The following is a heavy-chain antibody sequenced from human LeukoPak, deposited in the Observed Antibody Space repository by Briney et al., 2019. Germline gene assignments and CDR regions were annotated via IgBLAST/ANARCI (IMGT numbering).Heavy chain of an antibody. CDR3: ARVFSSGYHWSAFDI. V-gene: IGHV4-59*01. D-gene: IGHD3-22*01. J-gene: IGHJ3*02. CDR1: GGSISSYY. CDR2: IYYSGST. Sequence: KPSETLSLTCTVSGGSISSYYWSWIRQPPGKGLEWIGYIYYSGSTNYNPSLKSRVTISVDTSKNQFSLKLSSVTAADTAVYYCARVFSSGYHWSAFDIWGQGTMVTVSS.